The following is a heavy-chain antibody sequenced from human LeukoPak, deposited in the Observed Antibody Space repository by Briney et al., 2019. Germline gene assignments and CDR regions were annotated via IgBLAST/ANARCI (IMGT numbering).Heavy chain of an antibody. CDR3: ARVTIFGVVELDY. Sequence: ASVKVSCKASGYTFTGYYMHWVRQAPGQGLEWMGWINPNSGGTNYAQKFQGRVTMTRDTSISTAYMELSRLRSDDTAVYYCARVTIFGVVELDYWGQGTLVTVSS. CDR1: GYTFTGYY. CDR2: INPNSGGT. J-gene: IGHJ4*02. D-gene: IGHD3-3*01. V-gene: IGHV1-2*02.